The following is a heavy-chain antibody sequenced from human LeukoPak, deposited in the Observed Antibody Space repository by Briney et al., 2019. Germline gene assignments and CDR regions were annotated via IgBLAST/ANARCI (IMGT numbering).Heavy chain of an antibody. D-gene: IGHD4-11*01. CDR3: ARDGEGYDYSNWGCAFDI. Sequence: SETLSLTCAVYGGSFSGYYCSWIRQPPGKGLEWIGYIYYSGSTYYNPSLKSRVTISVDTSKNQFSLKLSSVTAADTAVYYCARDGEGYDYSNWGCAFDIWGQGTMVTVSS. CDR2: IYYSGST. CDR1: GGSFSGYY. J-gene: IGHJ3*02. V-gene: IGHV4-30-4*08.